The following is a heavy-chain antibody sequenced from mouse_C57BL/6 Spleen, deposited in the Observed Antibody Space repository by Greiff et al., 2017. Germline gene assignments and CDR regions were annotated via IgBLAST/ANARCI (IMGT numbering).Heavy chain of an antibody. CDR3: SLITTVVAPGFAY. CDR1: GYTFTGYW. CDR2: ILPGSGST. D-gene: IGHD1-1*01. V-gene: IGHV1-9*01. Sequence: VKLMESGAELMKPGASVKLSCKATGYTFTGYWIEWVKQRPGHGLEWIGEILPGSGSTNYNEKFKGKATFTSDTSSNTAYMQLRSLTTEDSAIDYGSLITTVVAPGFAYWGQGTLVTVSA. J-gene: IGHJ3*01.